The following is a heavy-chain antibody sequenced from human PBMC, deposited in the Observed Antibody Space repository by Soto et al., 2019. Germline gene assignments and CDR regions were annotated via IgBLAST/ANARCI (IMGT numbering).Heavy chain of an antibody. D-gene: IGHD5-12*01. J-gene: IGHJ4*02. Sequence: QVQLVESGGGVVQPGRSLRLSCAVSGFIFSNYGMHWVRQAPGKGLEWVAGITHDGSMQYYVDSVKGRFTLSRDNSKNPLYLQMYSLRAEETAVYFCAKDSGYTGRWPKYFDYWGQGTLVTVSS. CDR1: GFIFSNYG. CDR3: AKDSGYTGRWPKYFDY. V-gene: IGHV3-30*18. CDR2: ITHDGSMQ.